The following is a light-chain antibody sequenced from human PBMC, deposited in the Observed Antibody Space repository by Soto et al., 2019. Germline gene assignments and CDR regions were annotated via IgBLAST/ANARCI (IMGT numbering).Light chain of an antibody. Sequence: EVVLTQSPATLSVSPGDRATLSCRASQSVSRNLAWYQQKPCQAPTLLIYVASTRATGVPARVSGSGSATEFTLSISSLQSEDVAVYYCQQYGDWPPETFGQGTKLEI. CDR2: VAS. J-gene: IGKJ2*01. V-gene: IGKV3-15*01. CDR1: QSVSRN. CDR3: QQYGDWPPET.